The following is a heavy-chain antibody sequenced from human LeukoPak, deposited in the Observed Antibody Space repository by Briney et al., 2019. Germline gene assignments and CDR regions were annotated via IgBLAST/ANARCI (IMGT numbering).Heavy chain of an antibody. CDR1: GFTFSGYW. Sequence: GGSLRLSCAASGFTFSGYWMHWVRQAPGKGLVWVSHINSDESSTSYADSVKGRFTISRDNAKNSLFLEMNSLRVEDTAVYYCARDEVATISDYWGQGALVTVSS. CDR2: INSDESST. V-gene: IGHV3-74*01. CDR3: ARDEVATISDY. D-gene: IGHD5-12*01. J-gene: IGHJ4*02.